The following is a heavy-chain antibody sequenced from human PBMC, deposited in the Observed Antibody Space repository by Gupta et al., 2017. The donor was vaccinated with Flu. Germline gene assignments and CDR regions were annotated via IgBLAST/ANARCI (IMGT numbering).Heavy chain of an antibody. CDR2: IDSSGYYT. Sequence: EVQLLESGGGLVQPGGSLRLSCAASGFTFSRYAMTWVRQSPGKELEWVSAIDSSGYYTYYADSVKGRYTISRDNSRNTLFLQVSDLTAEDTAIYYCAKGSSGGRPYCFDYWGQGALVTVSS. V-gene: IGHV3-23*01. CDR3: AKGSSGGRPYCFDY. J-gene: IGHJ4*02. D-gene: IGHD3-22*01. CDR1: GFTFSRYA.